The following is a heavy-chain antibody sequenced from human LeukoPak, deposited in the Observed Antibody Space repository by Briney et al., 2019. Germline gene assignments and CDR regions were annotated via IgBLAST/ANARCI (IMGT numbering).Heavy chain of an antibody. Sequence: GESLKISCKGSGYSFTGYWIGWVRQMPGKGLEWMGIIYPGDSDTRYSPSFQGQVTISADKSISTAYLQWSSLKASDTAMYYCARRAHDYGGGDAFDIWGQGTMVTVSS. J-gene: IGHJ3*02. V-gene: IGHV5-51*01. CDR1: GYSFTGYW. CDR2: IYPGDSDT. D-gene: IGHD4-23*01. CDR3: ARRAHDYGGGDAFDI.